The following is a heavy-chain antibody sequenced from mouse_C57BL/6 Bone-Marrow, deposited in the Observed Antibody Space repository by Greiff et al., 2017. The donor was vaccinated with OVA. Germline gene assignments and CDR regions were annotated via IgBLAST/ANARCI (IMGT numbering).Heavy chain of an antibody. CDR1: GYAFTNYL. CDR2: INPGSGGT. V-gene: IGHV1-54*01. J-gene: IGHJ1*03. CDR3: ASRGYGSDWYFDV. D-gene: IGHD1-1*01. Sequence: QVQLQQSGAELVRPGTSVKVSCKASGYAFTNYLIEWVKQRPGQGLEWIGGINPGSGGTNYNEKFKGKATLTADKSSSTAYMQLSSLTSEDSAVYFCASRGYGSDWYFDVWGTGTTVTVSS.